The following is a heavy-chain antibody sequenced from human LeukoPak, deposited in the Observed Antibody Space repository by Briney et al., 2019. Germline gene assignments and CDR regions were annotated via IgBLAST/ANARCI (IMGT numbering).Heavy chain of an antibody. CDR3: ARKPIVSSAWYYFDY. V-gene: IGHV4-4*02. J-gene: IGHJ4*02. CDR2: IFHSGST. CDR1: GGSISSNNW. Sequence: SGTLSLTCAVSGGSISSNNWWSWVRQPPGKGLEWIGEIFHSGSTNYNPSLKSRVTISVDKSKNQFSLKLNSVTAADTAVYYCARKPIVSSAWYYFDYWGQGTLVTVSS. D-gene: IGHD6-13*01.